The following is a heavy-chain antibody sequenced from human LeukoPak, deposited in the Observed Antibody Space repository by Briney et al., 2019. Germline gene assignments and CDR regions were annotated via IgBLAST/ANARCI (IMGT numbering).Heavy chain of an antibody. CDR2: ISSSSSYI. D-gene: IGHD3-16*02. CDR1: GFTFSSYS. V-gene: IGHV3-21*01. CDR3: ARGENDYVWGSYRTFDY. Sequence: GGSLRLSCAASGFTFSSYSMNWVRQAPGKGLEWVSSISSSSSYIYYADSVKGRFTISRDNAKNSLYLLMNSLRAEDTAVYYCARGENDYVWGSYRTFDYWGQGTLVTVSS. J-gene: IGHJ4*02.